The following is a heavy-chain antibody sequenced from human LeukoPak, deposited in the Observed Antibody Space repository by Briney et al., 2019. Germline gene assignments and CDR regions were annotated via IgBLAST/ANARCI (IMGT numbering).Heavy chain of an antibody. Sequence: SETLSLTCTVSGGSISSSSYYWGWIRQPPGKGLEWIGSIYYSGSTYYNPSLKSRVTISVDTSKNQFSLKLSSVTAADTAVYYCARHSGWYGNWFDPWGQGTLVTVSS. CDR1: GGSISSSSYY. J-gene: IGHJ5*02. V-gene: IGHV4-39*01. CDR2: IYYSGST. CDR3: ARHSGWYGNWFDP. D-gene: IGHD6-19*01.